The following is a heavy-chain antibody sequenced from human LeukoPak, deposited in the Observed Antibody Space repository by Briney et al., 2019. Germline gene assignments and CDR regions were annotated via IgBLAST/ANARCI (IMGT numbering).Heavy chain of an antibody. CDR3: LRDRIPPGGTEYYYGMDV. Sequence: RPGGSLRLSCEASGFTVSTNSMSWVRQAPGKGLDWVAVSYSGGGTSYADFVKGRFSLSRDNSQNTLYLHMNNLRAEDTAVYYCLRDRIPPGGTEYYYGMDVWGQGTTVIVSS. V-gene: IGHV3-66*01. CDR1: GFTVSTNS. D-gene: IGHD6-13*01. J-gene: IGHJ6*02. CDR2: SYSGGGT.